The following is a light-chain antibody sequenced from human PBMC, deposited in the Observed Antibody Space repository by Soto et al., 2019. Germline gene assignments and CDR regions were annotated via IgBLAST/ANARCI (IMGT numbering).Light chain of an antibody. CDR2: AAF. J-gene: IGKJ5*01. Sequence: DIHFTQSPSFLSASVGDRVTITCRASQGLSSYLAWYQQKPGKAPNLLIYAAFTLQSGVPSRFSGSGSGTEFTLTISSLQPEDFATYYCQQLKSYPITFGQGTRLEIK. CDR3: QQLKSYPIT. V-gene: IGKV1-9*01. CDR1: QGLSSY.